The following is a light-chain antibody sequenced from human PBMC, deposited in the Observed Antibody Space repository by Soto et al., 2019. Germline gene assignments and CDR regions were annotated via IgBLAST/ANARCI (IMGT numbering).Light chain of an antibody. Sequence: QSVLTQPPSVSGAPGQRVTIPCTGSSSNIGSFYDVHWYQQLPGTVPKLLIYGDNNRPSGVPDRFSGSKSGTAASLAITGLQAEDEAVYYCQSYDNSLNHVVFGGGTKLTVL. CDR2: GDN. CDR3: QSYDNSLNHVV. J-gene: IGLJ2*01. CDR1: SSNIGSFYD. V-gene: IGLV1-40*01.